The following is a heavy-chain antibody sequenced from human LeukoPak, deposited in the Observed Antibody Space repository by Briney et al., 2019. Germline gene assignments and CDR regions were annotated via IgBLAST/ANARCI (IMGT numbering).Heavy chain of an antibody. CDR1: GFTFSSYW. Sequence: GGSLRLSCAASGFTFSSYWMSWVRQAPGKGLEWVANIKQDGSEKYYVDSVKGRFTISRDNAKNSLYLQMNSLRAEDTAVCYCARGSGYYDSSGYYYGYWGQGTLVTVSS. CDR2: IKQDGSEK. D-gene: IGHD3-22*01. CDR3: ARGSGYYDSSGYYYGY. J-gene: IGHJ4*02. V-gene: IGHV3-7*01.